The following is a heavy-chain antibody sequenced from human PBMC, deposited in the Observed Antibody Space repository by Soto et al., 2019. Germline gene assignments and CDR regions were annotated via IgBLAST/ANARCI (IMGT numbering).Heavy chain of an antibody. CDR2: VKSKAHGGTP. CDR3: TTDSYSSITIVRIDY. D-gene: IGHD2-2*01. Sequence: GGSLRLSCAASGFTFSNAWINWVRQAPGKGLEWVGRVKSKAHGGTPDYAEPVKGRFAISRDDSNKMVYLQMNSLKIEDTAVYYCTTDSYSSITIVRIDYWGHGTPVTVSS. V-gene: IGHV3-15*07. CDR1: GFTFSNAW. J-gene: IGHJ4*01.